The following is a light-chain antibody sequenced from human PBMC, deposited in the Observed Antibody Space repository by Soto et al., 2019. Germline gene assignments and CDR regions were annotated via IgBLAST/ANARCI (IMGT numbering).Light chain of an antibody. J-gene: IGKJ1*01. Sequence: DIQMTQSPSSLSASVGDRATITCRASQSISNNLVWYQQKPGKDPQLLIYAASTFQSGVPTWFSGSGSGTYFTLIIRSLQPEDVATYYCQKYNSAPETFGQGTKVEIK. V-gene: IGKV1-27*01. CDR1: QSISNN. CDR2: AAS. CDR3: QKYNSAPET.